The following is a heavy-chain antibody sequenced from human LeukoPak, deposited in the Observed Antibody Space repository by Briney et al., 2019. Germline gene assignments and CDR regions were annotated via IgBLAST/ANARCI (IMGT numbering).Heavy chain of an antibody. V-gene: IGHV3-33*01. J-gene: IGHJ4*02. D-gene: IGHD4-11*01. CDR3: ARGLPPVMKYYFDY. Sequence: GRSLRLSCAASGFTFNTHGMHWVRQAPGKGLEWVAVIWYDGSQKYYADSVKGRFTISRDDSKNTLYLQMNSLRAEDTAMYYCARGLPPVMKYYFDYWGQGTLVTVSS. CDR2: IWYDGSQK. CDR1: GFTFNTHG.